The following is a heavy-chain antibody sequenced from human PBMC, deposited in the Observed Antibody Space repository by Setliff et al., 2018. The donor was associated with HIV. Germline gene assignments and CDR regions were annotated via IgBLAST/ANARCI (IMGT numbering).Heavy chain of an antibody. CDR1: GFTFSTCS. J-gene: IGHJ4*02. Sequence: GGSLRLSCAASGFTFSTCSMNWVRQAPGKGLEWVSSISSSSNYIYYADSVKGRFIISRDNAKSSLYLQMNSLRAEDTAVYYCTRTSRAAYWGRGTLVTVSS. CDR3: TRTSRAAY. V-gene: IGHV3-21*06. D-gene: IGHD6-25*01. CDR2: ISSSSNYI.